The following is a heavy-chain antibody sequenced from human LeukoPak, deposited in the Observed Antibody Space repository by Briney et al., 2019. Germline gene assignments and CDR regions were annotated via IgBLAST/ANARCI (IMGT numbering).Heavy chain of an antibody. V-gene: IGHV5-51*01. D-gene: IGHD2-21*02. Sequence: GESLTISCQGSGYTFTTYWIGWVGQMPGRGLEWMGIIYPGDSDTRYSPSFQGQVTISADKSNNTAYLQWSSLKASDTAMYYCARSPCGGDCYSGHFQHWGQGTLVTVSS. CDR2: IYPGDSDT. J-gene: IGHJ1*01. CDR3: ARSPCGGDCYSGHFQH. CDR1: GYTFTTYW.